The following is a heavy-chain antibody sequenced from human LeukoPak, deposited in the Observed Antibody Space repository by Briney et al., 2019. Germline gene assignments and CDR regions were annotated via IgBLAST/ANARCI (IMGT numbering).Heavy chain of an antibody. V-gene: IGHV3-21*01. CDR2: ISSSSSYI. CDR1: GFTFSSYS. J-gene: IGHJ4*02. D-gene: IGHD3-9*01. Sequence: GGSLRLSCAASGFTFSSYSMNWVRQAPGKGLEWVSSISSSSSYIYYADSVKGRFTISRDNAKNSLYLQMNSLRAEDTAVYYCARNRYPRLVIHTFDYWGQGTLVTVFS. CDR3: ARNRYPRLVIHTFDY.